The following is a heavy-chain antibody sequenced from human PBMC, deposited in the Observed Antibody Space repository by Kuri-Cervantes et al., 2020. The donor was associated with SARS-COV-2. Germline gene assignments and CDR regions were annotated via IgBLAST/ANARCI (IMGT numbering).Heavy chain of an antibody. D-gene: IGHD3-16*01. CDR2: IYWDDDK. V-gene: IGHV2-5*05. CDR1: GFSLSTSGVG. J-gene: IGHJ4*02. Sequence: SGPTLVKPTQTLTLTCTFSGFSLSTSGVGVGWIRQPPGKALEWLALIYWDDDKRYGPSLKGRLTITKDTSKNQVVLTMTNMDPVDTATYYCAHRRVGADFDYWGQGTLVTVSS. CDR3: AHRRVGADFDY.